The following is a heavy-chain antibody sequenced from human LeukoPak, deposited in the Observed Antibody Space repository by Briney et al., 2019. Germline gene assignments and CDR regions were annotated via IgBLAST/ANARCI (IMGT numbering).Heavy chain of an antibody. CDR2: ISSSGSTK. V-gene: IGHV3-48*03. D-gene: IGHD3-22*01. J-gene: IGHJ4*02. CDR3: ARALYYYDSSGYYTPG. CDR1: GFTFSSYE. Sequence: GGSLRLSCAASGFTFSSYEMNWVRQAPGKGLEWVSYISSSGSTKYYADSVKGRFTISRDNAKNSLYLQLNTLRAEDTAFYYCARALYYYDSSGYYTPGWGQGTLVTVSS.